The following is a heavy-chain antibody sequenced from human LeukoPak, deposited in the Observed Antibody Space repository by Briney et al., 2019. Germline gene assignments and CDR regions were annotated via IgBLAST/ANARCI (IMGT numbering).Heavy chain of an antibody. CDR1: GFTFGDYL. D-gene: IGHD6-19*01. Sequence: GGSLRLSCTASGFTFGDYLMSWFRQAPGKRLEWIGFISGGTTEYAASVKGRFTISRDDSTSIAYLQMNSLTTEDTAVYYCSRGSGWLSVYWGQGTLVTVSS. J-gene: IGHJ4*02. CDR2: ISGGTT. V-gene: IGHV3-49*03. CDR3: SRGSGWLSVY.